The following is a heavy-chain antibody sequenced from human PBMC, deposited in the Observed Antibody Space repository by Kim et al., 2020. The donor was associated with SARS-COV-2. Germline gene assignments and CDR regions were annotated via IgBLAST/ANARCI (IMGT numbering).Heavy chain of an antibody. V-gene: IGHV4-39*07. CDR3: AREVTGWFDP. Sequence: GPTHYNPHLQSRVCTSADTAKNQFSLNLTSVAAADTAVYYCAREVTGWFDPWGQGTLVTVSS. J-gene: IGHJ5*02. CDR2: GPT. D-gene: IGHD2-21*02.